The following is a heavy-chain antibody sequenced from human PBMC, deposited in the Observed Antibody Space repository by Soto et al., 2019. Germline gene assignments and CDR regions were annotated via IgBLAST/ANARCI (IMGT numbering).Heavy chain of an antibody. Sequence: ASGKVYCKVSGYTVTEFCMHWVRQAPGKGLERIGGFAPEDGETNYAQKFQGRVTMTEDTTTETAYMEMSSVRSEDTAVYYSATDCSTTSCAHYYYYGMDVWGQGTADTVS. CDR1: GYTVTEFC. J-gene: IGHJ6*02. V-gene: IGHV1-24*01. CDR2: FAPEDGET. CDR3: ATDCSTTSCAHYYYYGMDV. D-gene: IGHD2-2*01.